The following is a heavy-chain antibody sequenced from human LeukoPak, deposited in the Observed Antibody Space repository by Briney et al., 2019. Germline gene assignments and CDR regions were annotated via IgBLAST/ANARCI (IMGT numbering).Heavy chain of an antibody. J-gene: IGHJ6*02. CDR2: IYYSGST. Sequence: PSETLSLACTVSGASMSNYYRSWIRQPPGKGLEWIGYIYYSGSTYHNPSLKSRVTISVDTSKNQFSLKLSSVTAADTAVYYCARDALDSSVWFYHGIYFWGQGTTVTVSS. D-gene: IGHD6-19*01. V-gene: IGHV4-59*01. CDR1: GASMSNYY. CDR3: ARDALDSSVWFYHGIYF.